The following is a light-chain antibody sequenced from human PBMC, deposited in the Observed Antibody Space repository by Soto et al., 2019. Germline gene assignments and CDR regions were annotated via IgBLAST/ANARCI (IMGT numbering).Light chain of an antibody. CDR3: QQYEYYWT. V-gene: IGKV1-5*03. CDR1: QYIGRS. J-gene: IGKJ1*01. CDR2: EAS. Sequence: DIQMTQSPSTLSASVGDRVTITCRASQYIGRSLAWYQQKPGKAPKVLIYEASSLDSGVPSRFSGRGFGTEFTHTLSTLQPDDFAIYYCQQYEYYWTFGQGTKVDIK.